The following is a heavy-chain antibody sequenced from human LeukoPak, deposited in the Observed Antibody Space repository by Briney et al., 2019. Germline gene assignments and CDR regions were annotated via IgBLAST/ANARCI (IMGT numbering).Heavy chain of an antibody. V-gene: IGHV1-2*02. D-gene: IGHD2-21*01. CDR3: ARDPPRTGYLFSYYYYMDV. CDR1: GYTFTGYY. J-gene: IGHJ6*03. CDR2: INPNSGGT. Sequence: ASVKVSCKASGYTFTGYYMHWVRQAPGQGLEWMGWINPNSGGTNYAQKFQGRVTMTRDTSISTAYMELSRLRSDDTAVYYCARDPPRTGYLFSYYYYMDVWGKGTTVTISS.